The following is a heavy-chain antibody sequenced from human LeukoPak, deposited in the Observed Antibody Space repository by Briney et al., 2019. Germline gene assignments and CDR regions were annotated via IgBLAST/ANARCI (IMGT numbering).Heavy chain of an antibody. J-gene: IGHJ4*02. D-gene: IGHD3-22*01. CDR2: INHSGST. V-gene: IGHV4-34*01. Sequence: SETLSLTCAVYGGSFSGYYWSWIRQPPGKGPEWIGEINHSGSTNYNPSLKSRVTISVDTSKNQFSLKLSSVTAADTAVYYCASHYYDSSGYYRWLDYWGQGTLVTVSS. CDR1: GGSFSGYY. CDR3: ASHYYDSSGYYRWLDY.